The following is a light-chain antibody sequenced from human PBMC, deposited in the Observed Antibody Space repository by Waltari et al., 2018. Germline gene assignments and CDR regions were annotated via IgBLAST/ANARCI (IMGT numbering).Light chain of an antibody. Sequence: NFMLTQPHSVSESPGQSVTISCTCRPGRIPRNYLQWYQQRPGSSPTTVIYEDNQRPSGVLDRVSGSIDRSSNSASLTISGLKTEDEADYYCQSYDSSNVVFGGGTKLTVL. J-gene: IGLJ2*01. V-gene: IGLV6-57*01. CDR1: PGRIPRNY. CDR3: QSYDSSNVV. CDR2: EDN.